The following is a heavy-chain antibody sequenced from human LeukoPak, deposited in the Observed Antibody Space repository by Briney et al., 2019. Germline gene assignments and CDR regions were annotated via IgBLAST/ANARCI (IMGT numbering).Heavy chain of an antibody. J-gene: IGHJ4*02. V-gene: IGHV1-46*01. CDR2: INPSGGST. CDR3: ASRYFDWFDY. Sequence: ASVKVSCKASGYTFTSYYMHWVRQAPGQGLEWMGIINPSGGSTSYAQKFQGRVTMTRDTSTSTVYMELRSLRSDDTAVYYCASRYFDWFDYWGQGTLVTVSS. D-gene: IGHD3-9*01. CDR1: GYTFTSYY.